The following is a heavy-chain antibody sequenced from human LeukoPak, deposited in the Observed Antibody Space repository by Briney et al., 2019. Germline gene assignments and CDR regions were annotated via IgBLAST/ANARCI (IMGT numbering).Heavy chain of an antibody. D-gene: IGHD2-15*01. Sequence: GGSLRLSCTASGFMFSSYAMTWVRQAPGKGLEWVSGISGSGNSTYNADSVKGRFTISRDNFKNTLYLQMDSLRAEDTAVYYCAKDLGYCSGGSCYDWFDPWGQGTLVTVSS. J-gene: IGHJ5*02. V-gene: IGHV3-23*01. CDR3: AKDLGYCSGGSCYDWFDP. CDR1: GFMFSSYA. CDR2: ISGSGNST.